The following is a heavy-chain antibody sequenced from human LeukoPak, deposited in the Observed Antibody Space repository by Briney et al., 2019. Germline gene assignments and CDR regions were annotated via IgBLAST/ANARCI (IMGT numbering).Heavy chain of an antibody. Sequence: GESLKISCKASGYSISNYWIGWVRQMPGKGLEWMGIIDPGDSTTRYSPSLQGQVTISADKSINTASLQWSSLQASDNAIYYCARLGYGHGQGDYWGQGTLVTVYS. D-gene: IGHD5-18*01. CDR1: GYSISNYW. J-gene: IGHJ4*02. CDR2: IDPGDSTT. V-gene: IGHV5-51*01. CDR3: ARLGYGHGQGDY.